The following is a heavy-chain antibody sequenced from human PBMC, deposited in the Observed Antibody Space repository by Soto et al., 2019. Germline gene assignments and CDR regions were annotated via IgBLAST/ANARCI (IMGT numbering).Heavy chain of an antibody. Sequence: QLVESGGGLVKPGGSLRLSCAASGFTFSDYDMSWIRQAPGKGLEWVSFVSSSNTYTNYADSVKGRFTISRDNAKNSLYLQMDSLRAEDTAVYYWARLSYSGPSFADYWGQGTLVTVSS. V-gene: IGHV3-11*05. CDR2: VSSSNTYT. CDR1: GFTFSDYD. CDR3: ARLSYSGPSFADY. J-gene: IGHJ4*02. D-gene: IGHD1-26*01.